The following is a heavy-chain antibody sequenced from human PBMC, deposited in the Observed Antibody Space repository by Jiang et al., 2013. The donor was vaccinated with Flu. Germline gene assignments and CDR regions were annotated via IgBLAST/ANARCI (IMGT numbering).Heavy chain of an antibody. CDR3: ARIGYSSGWYGFDY. Sequence: KPTQTLTLTCTFSGFSLSTSGMCVSWIRQPPGKALEWLALIDWDDDKYYSTSLKTRLTISKDTSKNQVVLTMTNMDPVDTATYYCARIGYSSGWYGFDYWGQGTLVTVSS. J-gene: IGHJ4*02. V-gene: IGHV2-70*01. CDR1: GFSLSTSGMC. CDR2: IDWDDDK. D-gene: IGHD6-19*01.